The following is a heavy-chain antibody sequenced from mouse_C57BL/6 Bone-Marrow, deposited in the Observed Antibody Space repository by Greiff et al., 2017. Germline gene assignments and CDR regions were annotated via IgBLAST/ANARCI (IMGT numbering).Heavy chain of an antibody. J-gene: IGHJ4*01. Sequence: QVQLQQSGAELVRPGASVTLSCKASGYTFTDYEMHWVKQTPVHGLEWIGAIDPETGGTASNQTFKGKAILTADKSSSTAYMELRSLTSEDSAVYYCTRAGGNYRGGAMDYWGQGTSVTVSS. CDR2: IDPETGGT. V-gene: IGHV1-15*01. CDR1: GYTFTDYE. CDR3: TRAGGNYRGGAMDY. D-gene: IGHD2-1*01.